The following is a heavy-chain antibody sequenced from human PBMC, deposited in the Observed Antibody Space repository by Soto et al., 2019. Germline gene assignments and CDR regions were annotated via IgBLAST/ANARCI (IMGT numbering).Heavy chain of an antibody. CDR1: SGSISSSNW. J-gene: IGHJ4*02. V-gene: IGHV4-4*02. Sequence: QVQLQDSGPGLVKPSGSLSLTCAVSSGSISSSNWWSWVRQPPGKGLEWIGEIYQSASTNYNPFLKSRSTISVDKSNSQFALKLGSVTAADTAMYYCERVGDFLNWNSGSFDYWCQGTLDTDS. CDR3: ERVGDFLNWNSGSFDY. D-gene: IGHD1-7*01. CDR2: IYQSAST.